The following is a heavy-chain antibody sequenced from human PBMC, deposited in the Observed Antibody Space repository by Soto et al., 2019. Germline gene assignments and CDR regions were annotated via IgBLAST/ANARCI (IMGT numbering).Heavy chain of an antibody. CDR2: LSRSGGAT. CDR3: SKGEMSTIRNSFDP. D-gene: IGHD1-7*01. CDR1: GVNTRFYS. V-gene: IGHV3-23*01. Sequence: PGGALRLSCTASGVNTRFYSMSWVRQTPGKGLEWVAALSRSGGATYYADSVRGRFTISRDASKDTLFLQMSNLRAEDTALYYCSKGEMSTIRNSFDPWGQGTLVTVSS. J-gene: IGHJ5*02.